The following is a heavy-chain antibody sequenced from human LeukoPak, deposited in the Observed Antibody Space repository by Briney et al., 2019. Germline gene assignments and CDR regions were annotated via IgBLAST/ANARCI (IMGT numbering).Heavy chain of an antibody. J-gene: IGHJ4*02. CDR2: IYSGGST. V-gene: IGHV3-66*01. D-gene: IGHD2-21*02. Sequence: GGSLRLSCAPPGFTVSSNYMSWVRQAPGKGLEWVSVIYSGGSTYYADSVKGRFTISRDTSKNALYLQMNSLRVEDTAVYYCAREGRIRCDFYFDFWGQGTLVTVSS. CDR3: AREGRIRCDFYFDF. CDR1: GFTVSSNY.